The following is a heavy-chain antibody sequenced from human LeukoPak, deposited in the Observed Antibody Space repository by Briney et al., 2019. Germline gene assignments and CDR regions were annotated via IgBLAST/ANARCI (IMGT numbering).Heavy chain of an antibody. CDR2: IYYSGSS. D-gene: IGHD1-26*01. CDR3: ARAMWGYFDY. Sequence: SETLSLTCNVSGGSISGYHWSWIRQPPGKGLEWLGYIYYSGSSNYNPSLKSRVTMSADTSKNQFSLKLSSVTAADTAVYYCARAMWGYFDYWGQGTLVTVSS. J-gene: IGHJ4*02. V-gene: IGHV4-59*01. CDR1: GGSISGYH.